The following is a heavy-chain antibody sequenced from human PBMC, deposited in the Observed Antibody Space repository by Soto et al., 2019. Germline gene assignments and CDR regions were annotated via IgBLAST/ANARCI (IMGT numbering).Heavy chain of an antibody. CDR3: AKQALTLAGNNFDS. V-gene: IGHV3-23*01. J-gene: IGHJ4*02. CDR1: GFTFTTYA. CDR2: ISGSGAGT. D-gene: IGHD6-19*01. Sequence: LLESGGGLVQPGGSLRLSCAASGFTFTTYAMGWVRQAPGKGLEWVSSISGSGAGTFYADSVKGRFTISRDNAKKMVYLQMNGLRADDTALDYGAKQALTLAGNNFDSWGQATLVTVSS.